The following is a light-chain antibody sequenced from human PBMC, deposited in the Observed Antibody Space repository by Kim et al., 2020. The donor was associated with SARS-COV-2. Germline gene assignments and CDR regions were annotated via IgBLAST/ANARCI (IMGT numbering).Light chain of an antibody. V-gene: IGKV1-12*01. CDR1: QDIATW. CDR3: QQAHSFPHT. CDR2: TAS. J-gene: IGKJ2*01. Sequence: SASVGDRVSITCRASQDIATWLAWYQQKPGKAPNLLIYTASTLQSGVPSRFSGSGSGTDFTLTISSLQPEDFATYYCQQAHSFPHTFGQGTKLEI.